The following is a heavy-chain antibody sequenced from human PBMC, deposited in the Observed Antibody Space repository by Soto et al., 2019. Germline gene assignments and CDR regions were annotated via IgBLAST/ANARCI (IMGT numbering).Heavy chain of an antibody. CDR1: GFTFSSYG. Sequence: GGSLRLSCAASGFTFSSYGMHWVRQAPGKGLEWVAVIWYDGSNKYYADSVKGRFTISRDNSKNTLYLLMNSLRAEDTAVYYCARDIAGNFNWFDPWGQGTLVTVSS. CDR2: IWYDGSNK. CDR3: ARDIAGNFNWFDP. J-gene: IGHJ5*02. V-gene: IGHV3-33*01. D-gene: IGHD1-1*01.